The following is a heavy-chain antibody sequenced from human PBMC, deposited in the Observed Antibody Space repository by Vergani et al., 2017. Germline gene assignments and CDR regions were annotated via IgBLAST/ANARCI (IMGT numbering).Heavy chain of an antibody. CDR3: ARGEWLAPYYFDY. J-gene: IGHJ4*02. Sequence: VQLLESGGGLVQHGGSLRLSCAASGFTFSSYAMSWVRQAPGKGLEWVAVISYDGSQKYYADSVKGRFTISRDNSKNTLYLQMNSLRAEDTAVYYCARGEWLAPYYFDYWGQGTLVTVSS. CDR1: GFTFSSYA. D-gene: IGHD3-3*01. V-gene: IGHV3-30*14. CDR2: ISYDGSQK.